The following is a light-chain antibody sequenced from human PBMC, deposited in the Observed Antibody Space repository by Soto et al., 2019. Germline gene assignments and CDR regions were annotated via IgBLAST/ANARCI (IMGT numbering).Light chain of an antibody. V-gene: IGKV3-11*01. Sequence: EIVLTQSPATLSLSPGERATLSCRASQSVRSYLAWYQQKPGQAPRLLIYDASNRATGIPARFSGSGYGTEFTLTISSLRPDDFATYYCQHYDTFPYTFGQGTKMEIK. J-gene: IGKJ2*01. CDR1: QSVRSY. CDR2: DAS. CDR3: QHYDTFPYT.